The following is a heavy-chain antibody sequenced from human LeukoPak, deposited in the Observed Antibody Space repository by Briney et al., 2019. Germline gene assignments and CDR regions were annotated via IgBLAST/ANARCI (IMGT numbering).Heavy chain of an antibody. CDR2: ISYDGSNK. CDR1: GFTFSSYA. V-gene: IGHV3-30-3*01. CDR3: ARDKYDSSGYPDY. Sequence: GESLRLSCAASGFTFSSYAMHWVRQAPGKGLEWVAVISYDGSNKYYADSVKGRFTISRDNSKNTLYLQMNSLSAEDTAVYYCARDKYDSSGYPDYWGQGTLVTVSS. J-gene: IGHJ4*02. D-gene: IGHD3-22*01.